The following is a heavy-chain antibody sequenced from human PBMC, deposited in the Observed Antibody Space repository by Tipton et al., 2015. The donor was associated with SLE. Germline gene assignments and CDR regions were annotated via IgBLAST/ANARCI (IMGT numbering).Heavy chain of an antibody. D-gene: IGHD3-9*01. J-gene: IGHJ5*02. V-gene: IGHV3-11*01. CDR2: IDSRGLSI. CDR1: GFTFSNYY. CDR3: AREQTYSADATGYHGWFDT. Sequence: SLRLSCTTSGFTFSNYYMSWIRQAPGEGLEWLAFIDSRGLSIRYSDSVKGRFTISRDNAKKSVYLQIDSLRTEDTAVYYCAREQTYSADATGYHGWFDTWGQGALVTVSS.